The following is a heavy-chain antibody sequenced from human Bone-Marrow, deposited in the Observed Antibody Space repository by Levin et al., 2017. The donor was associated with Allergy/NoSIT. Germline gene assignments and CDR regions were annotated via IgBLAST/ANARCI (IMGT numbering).Heavy chain of an antibody. V-gene: IGHV4-59*01. CDR2: IYYSGST. Sequence: ESLKISCSVSGGSISTYYWSWIRQPPGKGLEWIGYIYYSGSTNYSPSLKSRVFISVDTSKNQFSLKLSSVTAADTAVYYCARDRGSGWLEFDYWGQGTLVTVSS. D-gene: IGHD6-19*01. J-gene: IGHJ4*02. CDR1: GGSISTYY. CDR3: ARDRGSGWLEFDY.